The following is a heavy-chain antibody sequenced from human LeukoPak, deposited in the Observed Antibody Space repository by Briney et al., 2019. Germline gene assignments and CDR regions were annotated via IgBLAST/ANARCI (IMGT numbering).Heavy chain of an antibody. CDR1: GFTFSNYN. J-gene: IGHJ4*02. D-gene: IGHD3-22*01. V-gene: IGHV3-21*01. CDR2: IRSSTAYV. Sequence: GGSLRLSCAASGFTFSNYNMNWVRQAPGKGLEWVSSIRSSTAYVYYADSVKGRFTISRDNAKNSLYLQMNSLRAEDTAVYYCARDSLTMIVGRQKRGLDYWGQGTLVTVSS. CDR3: ARDSLTMIVGRQKRGLDY.